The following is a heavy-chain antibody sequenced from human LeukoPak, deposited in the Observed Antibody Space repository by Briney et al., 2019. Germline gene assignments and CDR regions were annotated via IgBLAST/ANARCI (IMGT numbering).Heavy chain of an antibody. CDR1: GGSIRSHY. V-gene: IGHV4-59*11. D-gene: IGHD6-19*01. CDR2: IFYTGTT. CDR3: ARGLSSGPIDY. J-gene: IGHJ4*02. Sequence: SETLSLTCTVSGGSIRSHYWTWIRQPPGKGLEWIGYIFYTGTTGYNPSLKSRVTISVDMSKNQISLRLSSVTAADTAVYYCARGLSSGPIDYWGQGTLVTVSS.